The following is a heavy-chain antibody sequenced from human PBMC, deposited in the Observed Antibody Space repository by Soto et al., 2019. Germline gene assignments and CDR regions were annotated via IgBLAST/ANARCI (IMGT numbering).Heavy chain of an antibody. Sequence: PGGSLRLSCAASGFTFSSYSMNWVRQAPGKGLEWVSYISSSSSTIYYADSVKGRFTISRDNAKNSLYLQMNSLRAEDTAVYYCASQPIVVVVAATPGFYDYWGQGTLVTVSS. V-gene: IGHV3-48*01. CDR2: ISSSSSTI. J-gene: IGHJ4*02. D-gene: IGHD2-15*01. CDR1: GFTFSSYS. CDR3: ASQPIVVVVAATPGFYDY.